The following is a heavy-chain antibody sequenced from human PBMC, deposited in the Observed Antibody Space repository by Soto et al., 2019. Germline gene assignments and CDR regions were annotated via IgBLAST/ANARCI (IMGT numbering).Heavy chain of an antibody. CDR2: TSSTTNYI. Sequence: GGSLRLSCAASGFTFTRYSMNWVRQAPGKGLEWVSSTSSTTNYIYYADSMKGRFTVSRDNAKNSVYLEMNSLSAEDTAVYYCARESEDLTSNFDYWGQGTLVTVSS. CDR3: ARESEDLTSNFDY. CDR1: GFTFTRYS. J-gene: IGHJ4*02. V-gene: IGHV3-21*01.